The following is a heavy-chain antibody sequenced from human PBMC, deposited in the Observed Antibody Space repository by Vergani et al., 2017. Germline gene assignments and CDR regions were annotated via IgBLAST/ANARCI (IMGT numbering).Heavy chain of an antibody. V-gene: IGHV4-34*01. CDR1: GGSFSGYY. Sequence: QVQLQQWGAGLLKPSETLSLTCAVYGGSFSGYYWSWIRQPPGKGLEWIGEFNHSGSTNYNPSLKSRVTISVDTSRNQFSLLSSVTAADTAVYYCARGARRCTSTSCYRVWYFDLWGRGVLVTVSS. D-gene: IGHD2-2*02. CDR2: FNHSGST. J-gene: IGHJ2*01. CDR3: ARGARRCTSTSCYRVWYFDL.